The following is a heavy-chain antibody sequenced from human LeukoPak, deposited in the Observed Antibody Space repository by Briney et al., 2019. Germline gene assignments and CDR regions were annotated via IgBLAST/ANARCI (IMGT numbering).Heavy chain of an antibody. V-gene: IGHV3-7*01. Sequence: PGESLRLSCAPDAFTASRLWMSWVRQAHGRVREWVATIHQDGSEKYYVDSVKGRCTISRDNAKISLYLKMHSMRGEDTAIYYCARSAGSSGWYEGYYFDYWGQGTLVTVSS. CDR1: AFTASRLW. CDR3: ARSAGSSGWYEGYYFDY. J-gene: IGHJ4*02. D-gene: IGHD6-13*01. CDR2: IHQDGSEK.